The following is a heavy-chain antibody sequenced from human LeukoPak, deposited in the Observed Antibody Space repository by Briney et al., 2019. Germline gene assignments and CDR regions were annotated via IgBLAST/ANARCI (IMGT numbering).Heavy chain of an antibody. D-gene: IGHD3-16*01. CDR3: ARDQIGGGIDY. CDR1: GFTLSSYE. CDR2: ISSPDSTV. J-gene: IGHJ4*02. Sequence: GGSLRLSCAASGFTLSSYEMNWVRQAPGRGLEWVSYISSPDSTVNYADSVKGRFTISRDNAKNSLYLQMNSLRAEDTAVYYCARDQIGGGIDYWGQGTLVTVSS. V-gene: IGHV3-48*03.